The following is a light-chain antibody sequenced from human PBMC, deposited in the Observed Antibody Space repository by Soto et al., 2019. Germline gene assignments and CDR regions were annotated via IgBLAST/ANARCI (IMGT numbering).Light chain of an antibody. V-gene: IGLV1-40*01. Sequence: QSVLTQPPSVSGAPGQRVTISCTGSSSNIGAGYDVHWYQQLPGTAPKLLIYGNSNRPSGVPDRFSGSKSGTSASLAITGXXXXXXXXXYCQSYDSSLSALFGGGTQL. CDR2: GNS. CDR1: SSNIGAGYD. CDR3: QSYDSSLSAL. J-gene: IGLJ3*02.